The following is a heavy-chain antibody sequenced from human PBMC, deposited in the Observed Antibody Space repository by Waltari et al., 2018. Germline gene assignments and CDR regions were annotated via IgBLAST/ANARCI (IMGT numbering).Heavy chain of an antibody. CDR2: IYYSGST. V-gene: IGHV4-59*01. CDR1: GGSISSYY. Sequence: QVQLQESGPGLVKPSETLSLTCTVSGGSISSYYWSWIRQPPGKGLEWIGYIYYSGSTNYNPSLKSRVTISVDTSKNQFSLKLSSVTAADTAVYYCARTFYSSSWYGFLVDYWGQGTLVTVSS. D-gene: IGHD6-13*01. J-gene: IGHJ4*02. CDR3: ARTFYSSSWYGFLVDY.